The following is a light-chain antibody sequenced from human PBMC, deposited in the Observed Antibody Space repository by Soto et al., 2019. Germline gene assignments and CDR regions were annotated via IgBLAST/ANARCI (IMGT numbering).Light chain of an antibody. CDR3: HEYNIAPWT. CDR1: QSVLHSSNDKNF. V-gene: IGKV4-1*01. CDR2: WAS. Sequence: DIVMTQSPDSLAVSLGERATINCKSSQSVLHSSNDKNFLTWYQQKPGQPPKLLIYWASTRESGVSDRFSGSASGTHFTLTISSLQAEDVAVYYCHEYNIAPWTFGQGTKVEIK. J-gene: IGKJ1*01.